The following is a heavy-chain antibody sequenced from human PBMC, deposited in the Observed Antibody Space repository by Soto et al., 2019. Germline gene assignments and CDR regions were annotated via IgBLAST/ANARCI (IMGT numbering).Heavy chain of an antibody. CDR2: VNPDSGNT. CDR3: ALLAQGPHGMDV. Sequence: QVQLVQSGAEVEKPGASVKVSCKASGYTFTTFDINWVRQAPGQGLEWMGWVNPDSGNTGYAQSFQGRVTMARNTSISTAYMELSSLRSEDTAVYYCALLAQGPHGMDVWGQGTTVTVS. J-gene: IGHJ6*02. V-gene: IGHV1-8*01. CDR1: GYTFTTFD.